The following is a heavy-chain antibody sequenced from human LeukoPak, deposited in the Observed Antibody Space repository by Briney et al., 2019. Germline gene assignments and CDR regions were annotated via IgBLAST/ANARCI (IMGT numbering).Heavy chain of an antibody. V-gene: IGHV3-73*01. CDR1: GFNFSGSA. CDR3: TRPGARRAVAGTNNDY. J-gene: IGHJ4*02. Sequence: GGSLRLSCATSGFNFSGSAMHWVRQASGKGLEWVGRIRSKAYSYATGYAESVKGRSIVSRDDSKNTAYLQMNSLKIEDTAVYYCTRPGARRAVAGTNNDYWGQGTLVTVSS. D-gene: IGHD6-19*01. CDR2: IRSKAYSYAT.